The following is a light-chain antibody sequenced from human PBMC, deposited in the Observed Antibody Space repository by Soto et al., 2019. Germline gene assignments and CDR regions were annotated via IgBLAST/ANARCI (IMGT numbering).Light chain of an antibody. V-gene: IGLV6-57*04. CDR2: EDN. J-gene: IGLJ2*01. CDR3: QSYDSRLSGLI. Sequence: NFMLTQPHSVSESPGKTVTISCTRSSGSIASNYVQWYQQRPGSAPTTVIYEDNQRPSGVPDRFSGSKSGTSASLVITGLQAEDEADYYCQSYDSRLSGLIFGGGTKLTVL. CDR1: SGSIASNY.